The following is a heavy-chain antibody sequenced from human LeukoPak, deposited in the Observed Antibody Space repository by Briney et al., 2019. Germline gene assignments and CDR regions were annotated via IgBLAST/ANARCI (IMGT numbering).Heavy chain of an antibody. D-gene: IGHD2-15*01. J-gene: IGHJ4*02. V-gene: IGHV3-7*03. CDR1: GFTFSSYW. CDR3: AKGGHYSFFDY. CDR2: INHNGNVN. Sequence: GGSLRLSCAASGFTFSSYWMNWARQAPGKGLEWVASINHNGNVNYYVDSVKGRFTISRDNSRSTVSLQMNSLRFEDMAIYYCAKGGHYSFFDYWGQGTLVTVSS.